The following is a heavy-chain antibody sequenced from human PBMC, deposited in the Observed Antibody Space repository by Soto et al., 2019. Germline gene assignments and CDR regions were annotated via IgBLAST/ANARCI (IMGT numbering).Heavy chain of an antibody. Sequence: EVQLVESGGGLVKPGGSLRLSCAASGFTFSNAWMSRVRQAPGKGLEWVGRIKSKTDGGTTDYAAPVKGRFTISRDDSKNTLYLQMNSLKTEDTAVYYCTTGGRRSYHFDYWGQGTLVTVSS. CDR2: IKSKTDGGTT. CDR3: TTGGRRSYHFDY. CDR1: GFTFSNAW. J-gene: IGHJ4*02. D-gene: IGHD1-26*01. V-gene: IGHV3-15*01.